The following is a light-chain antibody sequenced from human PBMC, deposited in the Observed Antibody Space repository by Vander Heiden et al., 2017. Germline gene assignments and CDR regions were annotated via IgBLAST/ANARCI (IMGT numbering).Light chain of an antibody. CDR1: ALPKQY. CDR2: KDN. J-gene: IGLJ1*01. Sequence: SYELTQPPSVSVSPGQTARITCCGDALPKQYAYWYQQKPGQAPVLVIYKDNERHSGIPERFSGSSSGTTVTLTISGVQAEDEADYYCQSADSSGTYLYVFGTGTKVTVL. V-gene: IGLV3-25*03. CDR3: QSADSSGTYLYV.